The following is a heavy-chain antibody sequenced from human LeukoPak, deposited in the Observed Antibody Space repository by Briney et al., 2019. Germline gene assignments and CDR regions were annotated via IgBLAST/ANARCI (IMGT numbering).Heavy chain of an antibody. CDR1: GGSISSYY. Sequence: SETLSLTCTVSGGSISSYYWSWIRQPPGKGLEWIGYIYYSGSTNYNPSLKSRVTISVDTSKNQFSLKLSSVTAADTAVYYCAREVRRSLTGYYYGFDPWGQGTLVTVSS. D-gene: IGHD3-9*01. CDR2: IYYSGST. CDR3: AREVRRSLTGYYYGFDP. J-gene: IGHJ5*02. V-gene: IGHV4-59*12.